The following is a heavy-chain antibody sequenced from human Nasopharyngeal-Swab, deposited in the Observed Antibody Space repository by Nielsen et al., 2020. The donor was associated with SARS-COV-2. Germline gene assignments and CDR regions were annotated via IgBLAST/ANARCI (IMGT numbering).Heavy chain of an antibody. Sequence: WIRQPPGKGLEWIGSIYHSGSTNYNPSLKSRVTISVDKSKNQFSLKLSSVTAADTAVYYCARVSEQQLAPPHFDYWGQGTLVTVSS. J-gene: IGHJ4*02. V-gene: IGHV4-39*07. D-gene: IGHD6-13*01. CDR3: ARVSEQQLAPPHFDY. CDR2: IYHSGST.